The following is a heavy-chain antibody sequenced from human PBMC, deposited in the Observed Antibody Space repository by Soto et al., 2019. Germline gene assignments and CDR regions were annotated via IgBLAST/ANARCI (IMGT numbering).Heavy chain of an antibody. CDR3: AHRRASSVVT. D-gene: IGHD2-15*01. CDR1: GFSLTTTGVH. J-gene: IGHJ5*02. CDR2: IYWDDDK. V-gene: IGHV2-5*02. Sequence: SGPTLVNPTQTLTLTCSFSGFSLTTTGVHVGWVRQPPGKALEWLALIYWDDDKRYNTSLNNRLTITKDTSKNQVVLTMTNMDHVDTGTYYCAHRRASSVVTWGLGALVTVSS.